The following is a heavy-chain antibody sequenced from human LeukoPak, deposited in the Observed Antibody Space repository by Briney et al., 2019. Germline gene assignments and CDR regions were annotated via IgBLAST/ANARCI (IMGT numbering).Heavy chain of an antibody. CDR3: AKVLVGANLYYFDY. CDR2: ISGSGGST. CDR1: GFIFPNAW. Sequence: GGSLRLSCAASGFIFPNAWMSWVRQAPGKGLEWVSAISGSGGSTYYADSVKGRFTISRDNSKNTLYLQMNSLRAEDTAVYYCAKVLVGANLYYFDYWGQGTLVTVSS. V-gene: IGHV3-23*01. D-gene: IGHD1-26*01. J-gene: IGHJ4*02.